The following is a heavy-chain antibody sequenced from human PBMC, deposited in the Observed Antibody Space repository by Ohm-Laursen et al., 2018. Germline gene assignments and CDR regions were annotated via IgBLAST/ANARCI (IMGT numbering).Heavy chain of an antibody. CDR3: ATRGYSGYYGMDV. CDR2: IKQDGSEK. J-gene: IGHJ6*02. V-gene: IGHV3-7*01. CDR1: GFTFSSYW. D-gene: IGHD5-12*01. Sequence: SLRLSCAASGFTFSSYWMSWVRQAPGKGLEWVANIKQDGSEKYYVDSVKGRFTISRDNAKNSLYLQMNSLRAEDTAVYYCATRGYSGYYGMDVWGQGTTVTVSS.